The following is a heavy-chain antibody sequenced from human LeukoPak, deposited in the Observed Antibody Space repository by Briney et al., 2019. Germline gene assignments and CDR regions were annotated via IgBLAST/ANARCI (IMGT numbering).Heavy chain of an antibody. CDR3: ARDRDYGSGKDFYYYFGMDV. V-gene: IGHV1-3*01. CDR1: GYTFTSYA. CDR2: INAGNGNT. Sequence: ASVKVSCKASGYTFTSYAMHLVRQAPGQRLEWMGWINAGNGNTKYSQKFQGRVTITRDTSASTAYMELSSLRSEDTAVYYCARDRDYGSGKDFYYYFGMDVWGQGTTVTVSS. D-gene: IGHD3-10*01. J-gene: IGHJ6*02.